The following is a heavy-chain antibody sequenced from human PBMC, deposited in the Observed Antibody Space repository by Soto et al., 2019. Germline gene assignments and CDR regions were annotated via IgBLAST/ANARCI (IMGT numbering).Heavy chain of an antibody. V-gene: IGHV3-53*02. CDR2: IYSGGST. CDR3: ARSPANVFCRGPDCYERYVDY. Sequence: EVQLVETGGGLIQPGGSLRLSCAASGFTVSDNYMSWVRQAPEKGLEWVSLIYSGGSTYYADSVQGRFTISRDNSKNTLYLQMNSLRAEDTAVYYCARSPANVFCRGPDCYERYVDYWGQGTQVTVSS. D-gene: IGHD2-21*02. CDR1: GFTVSDNY. J-gene: IGHJ4*02.